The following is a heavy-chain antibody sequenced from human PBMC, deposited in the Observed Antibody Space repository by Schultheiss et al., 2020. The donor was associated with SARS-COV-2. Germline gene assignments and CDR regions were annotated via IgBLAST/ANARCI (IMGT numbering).Heavy chain of an antibody. D-gene: IGHD6-19*01. CDR2: ISSSSSYI. J-gene: IGHJ5*02. V-gene: IGHV3-21*05. CDR1: GFTFSSYS. CDR3: ARENIAVAGKGWFDP. Sequence: GGSLRLSCAASGFTFSSYSMKWVRQAPGKGLEWVSYISSSSSYIYYADSVKGRFTISRDNAKNSLYLQMNSLRAEDTAVYYCARENIAVAGKGWFDPWGQGTLVTVSS.